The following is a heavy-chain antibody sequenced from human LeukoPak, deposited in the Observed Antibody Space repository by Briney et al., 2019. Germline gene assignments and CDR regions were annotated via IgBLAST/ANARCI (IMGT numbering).Heavy chain of an antibody. CDR3: ARANYYDSSGYSRGAFDI. CDR1: GGSISSSSYY. CDR2: IFHSGST. J-gene: IGHJ3*02. V-gene: IGHV4-39*07. D-gene: IGHD3-22*01. Sequence: PSETLSLTCNVSGGSISSSSYYWGWIRQPPGKGLEWIGSIFHSGSTYYNPSLKSRVTISVDTSKNQFSLKLSSVIAADTAVYYCARANYYDSSGYSRGAFDIWGQGTMVTVSS.